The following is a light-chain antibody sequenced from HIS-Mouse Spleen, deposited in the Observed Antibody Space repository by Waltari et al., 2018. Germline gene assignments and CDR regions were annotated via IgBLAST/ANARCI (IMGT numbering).Light chain of an antibody. CDR2: DVS. CDR1: SSSVGGYNY. CDR3: SSYTSSSPWV. J-gene: IGLJ3*02. Sequence: QSALTQPASVSGSPGPSITISCTGPSSSVGGYNYVSWYQQHPGKAPKLMIYDVSNRPSGVSNRFSGSKSGNTASLTISGLQAEDEADYYCSSYTSSSPWVFGGGTKLTVL. V-gene: IGLV2-14*03.